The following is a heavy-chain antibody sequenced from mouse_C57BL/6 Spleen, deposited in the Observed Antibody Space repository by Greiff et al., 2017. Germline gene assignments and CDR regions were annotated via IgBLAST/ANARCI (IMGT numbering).Heavy chain of an antibody. CDR1: GYTFTSYW. CDR2: INPSSGYT. Sequence: QVHVKQSGAELAKPGASVKLSCTASGYTFTSYWMHWVKQRPGQGLEWIGYINPSSGYTKYNQKFKDKATLTADKSSSTAYMQLSSLTYEDSAVYYCARSQTAQADYWGQGTTLTVSS. J-gene: IGHJ2*01. CDR3: ARSQTAQADY. V-gene: IGHV1-7*01. D-gene: IGHD3-2*02.